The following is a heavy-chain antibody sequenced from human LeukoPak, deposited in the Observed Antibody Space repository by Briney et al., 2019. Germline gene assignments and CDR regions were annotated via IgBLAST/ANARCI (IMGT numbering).Heavy chain of an antibody. CDR2: IYYSGDT. D-gene: IGHD3-10*01. CDR1: VDSVSSGSYY. J-gene: IGHJ6*03. Sequence: PSEALSLTCTVSVDSVSSGSYYWGWIRQPPEEGLEWLGCIYYSGDTYYNPSRESPVTIFLKPPKDHSSPTLNSVNAAGQAVYYCARVLWFGESKKGYSYYMDVWGKGTTVTVSS. CDR3: ARVLWFGESKKGYSYYMDV. V-gene: IGHV4-39*02.